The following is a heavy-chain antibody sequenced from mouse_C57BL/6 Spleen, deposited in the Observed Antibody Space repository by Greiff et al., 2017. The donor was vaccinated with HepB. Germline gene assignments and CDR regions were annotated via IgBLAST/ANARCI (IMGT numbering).Heavy chain of an antibody. J-gene: IGHJ3*01. CDR3: ARATMVTPWVAY. D-gene: IGHD2-1*01. CDR1: GYTFTSYT. Sequence: QVQLQQSGAELARPGASVKMSCKASGYTFTSYTMHWVKQRPGQGLEWIGYINPSSGYTKYNQKFKDKATLTADKSSSTAYMQLSSLTSEDSAVYYYARATMVTPWVAYWGQGTLVTVSA. CDR2: INPSSGYT. V-gene: IGHV1-4*01.